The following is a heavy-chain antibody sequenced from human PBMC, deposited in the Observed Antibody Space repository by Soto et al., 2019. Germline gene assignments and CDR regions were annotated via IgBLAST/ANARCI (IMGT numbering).Heavy chain of an antibody. CDR1: GGSFSGYY. CDR2: INHSGST. D-gene: IGHD6-19*01. V-gene: IGHV4-34*01. CDR3: ARGGWSDAFDI. Sequence: QVQLQQWGAGLLKSSETLSLTCAVYGGSFSGYYWSWIRQPPGKGLEWIGEINHSGSTNYNPSLKSRVTISVDTSKNQFSLKLSSVTAADTAVYYCARGGWSDAFDIWGQGTMVTVSS. J-gene: IGHJ3*02.